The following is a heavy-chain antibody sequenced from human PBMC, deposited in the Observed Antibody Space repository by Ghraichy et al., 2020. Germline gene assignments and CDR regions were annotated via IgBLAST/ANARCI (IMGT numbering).Heavy chain of an antibody. D-gene: IGHD5-12*01. V-gene: IGHV3-73*01. J-gene: IGHJ4*02. CDR3: TRGYSGYGNFDY. CDR1: GFTFSGSA. CDR2: IRSKANSYAT. Sequence: GGSLRLTCAASGFTFSGSAMHWVRQASGKGLEWVGRIRSKANSYATAYAASVKGRFTISRDDSKNTAYLQMNSLKTEDTAVYYCTRGYSGYGNFDYWGQGTLVTVSS.